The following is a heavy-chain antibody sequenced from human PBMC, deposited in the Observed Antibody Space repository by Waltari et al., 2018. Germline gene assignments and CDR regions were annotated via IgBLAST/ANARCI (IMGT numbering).Heavy chain of an antibody. CDR3: ARAPRLRGVDY. V-gene: IGHV1-8*02. CDR2: MNPNSGNT. CDR1: GFTFSSYA. Sequence: QVQLVESGGGVVQPGRSLRLSCAASGFTFSSYAMHWVRQATGQGLGWMGWMNPNSGNTGYAQKCQGRVTMTRNTSISTAYMELSSLRSEDTAVDYCARAPRLRGVDYWGQGTLVTVSS. J-gene: IGHJ4*02. D-gene: IGHD3-10*01.